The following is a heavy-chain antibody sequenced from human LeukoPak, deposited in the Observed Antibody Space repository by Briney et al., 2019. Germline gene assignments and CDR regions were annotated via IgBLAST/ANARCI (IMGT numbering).Heavy chain of an antibody. Sequence: ASVKVSCKASGYTFTSYGISWVRQAPGQGLEWMGWISAYNGNTNYAQKLQGRVTMTTDTSTSTAYMELRSLRSDDTVVYYCERVGGYYDSSGYFDYWGQGTLVTVSS. CDR2: ISAYNGNT. V-gene: IGHV1-18*01. CDR3: ERVGGYYDSSGYFDY. CDR1: GYTFTSYG. D-gene: IGHD3-22*01. J-gene: IGHJ4*02.